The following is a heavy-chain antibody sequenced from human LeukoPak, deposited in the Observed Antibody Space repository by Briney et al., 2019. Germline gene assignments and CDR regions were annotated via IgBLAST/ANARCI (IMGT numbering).Heavy chain of an antibody. CDR3: ARGSYYDSSGYSGY. Sequence: ASVKVSCKASGYTFTSYGISWVRQAPGQGLEWMGWIGAYNGNTNYAQKLQGRVTMTTDTSTSTAYMELRSLRSDDTAVYYCARGSYYDSSGYSGYWGQGTLVTVSS. D-gene: IGHD3-22*01. J-gene: IGHJ4*02. CDR1: GYTFTSYG. V-gene: IGHV1-18*01. CDR2: IGAYNGNT.